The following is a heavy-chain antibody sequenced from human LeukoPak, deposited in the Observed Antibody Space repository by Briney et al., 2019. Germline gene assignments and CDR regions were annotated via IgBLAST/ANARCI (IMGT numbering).Heavy chain of an antibody. CDR2: IREDGTIK. J-gene: IGHJ4*02. CDR1: GFTFTDYG. Sequence: PGGSLRLSCAASGFTFTDYGIHWVRQAPGKGLEGVAFIREDGTIKYYADSVKGRFTISRDSSRNTLYLQMNTLRTEDTAVYYCAKEGTASKPSDLDSWGQGTPVTVSS. D-gene: IGHD1-1*01. CDR3: AKEGTASKPSDLDS. V-gene: IGHV3-30*02.